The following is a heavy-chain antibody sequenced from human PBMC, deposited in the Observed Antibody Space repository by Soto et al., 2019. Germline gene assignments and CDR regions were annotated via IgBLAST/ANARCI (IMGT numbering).Heavy chain of an antibody. CDR3: ARGRNDSSGWATKPYYCYYGMDV. CDR1: GYTFTSYY. J-gene: IGHJ6*02. V-gene: IGHV1-46*01. CDR2: INPSGGST. Sequence: ASVKVSCKASGYTFTSYYMHWVRQAPGQGLEWMGIINPSGGSTSYAQKFQGRVTMTRDTSTSTVYMELSSLRSEDTAVYYCARGRNDSSGWATKPYYCYYGMDVWGQGTTVTVSS. D-gene: IGHD6-19*01.